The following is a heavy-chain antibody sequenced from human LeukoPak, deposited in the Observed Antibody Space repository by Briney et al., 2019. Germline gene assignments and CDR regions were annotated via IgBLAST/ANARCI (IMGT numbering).Heavy chain of an antibody. CDR1: GGSVSSYY. Sequence: SETLSLTCSVSGGSVSSYYWSWIRQSPGKGLEWIGYIHNSERTNYNPSLKSRVTGFVDTSKNQVSLRLSSVTAADTAVYYCARHGTISSESYFDYWGQGALVTVSS. V-gene: IGHV4-59*08. J-gene: IGHJ4*02. D-gene: IGHD1-14*01. CDR3: ARHGTISSESYFDY. CDR2: IHNSERT.